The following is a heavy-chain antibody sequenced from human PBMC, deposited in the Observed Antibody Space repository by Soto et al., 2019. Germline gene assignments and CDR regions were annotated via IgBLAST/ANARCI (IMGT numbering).Heavy chain of an antibody. CDR1: SGSIGTYF. CDR2: IYYSGTT. CDR3: ARGRGGTYDAFDI. J-gene: IGHJ3*02. D-gene: IGHD1-26*01. V-gene: IGHV4-59*01. Sequence: SETLSLTCTVSSGSIGTYFWSWIRQPPGKGLEWIGYIYYSGTTNYNPSLKSRVTIFLDTSKNQFSLRLSSVTAADTAVYYCARGRGGTYDAFDIWGQGALVTVSS.